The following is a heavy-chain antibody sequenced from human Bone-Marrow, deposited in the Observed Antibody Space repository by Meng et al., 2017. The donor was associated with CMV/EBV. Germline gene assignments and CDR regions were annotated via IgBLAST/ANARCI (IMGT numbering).Heavy chain of an antibody. J-gene: IGHJ3*01. CDR2: IQYDGSNK. V-gene: IGHV3-30*02. D-gene: IGHD2-2*01. Sequence: GESLKISCTASGFTFNNYGMHWVRQAPGKGLEWVAFIQYDGSNKYYADSVKGRFTISRDNSKNTLYLQMNSLRAEDTAVYYCAKVQYQLEGSAFDVWGQGTMVTVSS. CDR1: GFTFNNYG. CDR3: AKVQYQLEGSAFDV.